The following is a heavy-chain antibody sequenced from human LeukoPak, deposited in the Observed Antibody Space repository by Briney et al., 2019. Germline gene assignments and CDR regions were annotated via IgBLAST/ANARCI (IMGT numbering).Heavy chain of an antibody. J-gene: IGHJ3*02. Sequence: GGSLRLSCAASGFTFNDYVMNWVRQAPGKGLEWVSGISWNGGSTDYADSVKGRFTISRDNAKNSLFLQINSLSAEDTAFYYCARGSLTLFGVVSKAAFDIWGQGTMVTVSS. CDR2: ISWNGGST. CDR1: GFTFNDYV. V-gene: IGHV3-20*04. CDR3: ARGSLTLFGVVSKAAFDI. D-gene: IGHD3-3*01.